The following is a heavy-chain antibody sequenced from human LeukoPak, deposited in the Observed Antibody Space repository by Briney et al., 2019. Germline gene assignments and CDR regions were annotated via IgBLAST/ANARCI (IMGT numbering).Heavy chain of an antibody. Sequence: PGGSLRLSCAASGFTFSSYGMHWVRHAPGKGLELVAFIRYDGSNKYYADSMKGRFTISRDNSENTLYLQMNSLGAEDTAVYYCAKESGDHFEAFDIWGQGTMVTVSS. CDR1: GFTFSSYG. D-gene: IGHD1-26*01. J-gene: IGHJ3*02. CDR2: IRYDGSNK. CDR3: AKESGDHFEAFDI. V-gene: IGHV3-30*02.